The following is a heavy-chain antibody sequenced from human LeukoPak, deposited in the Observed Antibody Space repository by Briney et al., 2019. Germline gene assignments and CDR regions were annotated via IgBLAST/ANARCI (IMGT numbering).Heavy chain of an antibody. Sequence: GGSLRLSCAASGFTFSDYYMSWIRQAPGKGLEWVSYISSSGSTIFYADSVKGRFTISRDNAKNSLYLQMNSLRAEDTAVYYCARDPYSGYDPPFDYWGQGTLVTVSS. J-gene: IGHJ4*02. CDR3: ARDPYSGYDPPFDY. CDR2: ISSSGSTI. CDR1: GFTFSDYY. V-gene: IGHV3-11*01. D-gene: IGHD5-12*01.